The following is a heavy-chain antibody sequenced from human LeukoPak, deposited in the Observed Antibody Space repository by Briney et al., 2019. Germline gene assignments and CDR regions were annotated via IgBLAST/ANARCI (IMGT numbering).Heavy chain of an antibody. D-gene: IGHD3-10*01. J-gene: IGHJ4*02. CDR1: GFTFDDYA. CDR2: ISGDGGST. Sequence: TGGSLRLSCAACGFTFDDYAMHWVRQAPGKGLEWVSLISGDGGSTYYADSVKGRFTISRDNSKNSLYLQMNSLRTEDTALYYCAKDGSGSYYNVLFDYWGQGTLVTVSS. CDR3: AKDGSGSYYNVLFDY. V-gene: IGHV3-43*02.